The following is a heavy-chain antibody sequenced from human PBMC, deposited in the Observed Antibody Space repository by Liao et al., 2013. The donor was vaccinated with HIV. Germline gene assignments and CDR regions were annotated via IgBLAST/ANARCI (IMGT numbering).Heavy chain of an antibody. CDR1: GGSISSGVYY. Sequence: QVQLQESGPGLVKPSQTLSLTCAVSGGSISSGVYYWIWIRQPPGKGLEWIGYIYDSGTTYYNPSLKSRIAISVDTSKNQFSLKLSSVTAADTAVYYCARGRSGSSGFYYYYYMDVWGKGTTVTVSS. J-gene: IGHJ6*03. V-gene: IGHV4-31*11. D-gene: IGHD3-22*01. CDR2: IYDSGTT. CDR3: ARGRSGSSGFYYYYYMDV.